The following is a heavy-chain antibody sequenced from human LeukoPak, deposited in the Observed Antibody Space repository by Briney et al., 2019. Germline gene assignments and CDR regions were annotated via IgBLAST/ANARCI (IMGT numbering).Heavy chain of an antibody. Sequence: ASVKVSCKASGYTLTSHDINWVRQAAGQGLEWMGWMNPKSGDTGYAQKFQDRVAMTRDTSINTVYMELSSLTSEDTAVYYCARSIAVAGNDAFDIWGQGTMVTVSS. D-gene: IGHD6-19*01. CDR2: MNPKSGDT. J-gene: IGHJ3*02. V-gene: IGHV1-8*01. CDR3: ARSIAVAGNDAFDI. CDR1: GYTLTSHD.